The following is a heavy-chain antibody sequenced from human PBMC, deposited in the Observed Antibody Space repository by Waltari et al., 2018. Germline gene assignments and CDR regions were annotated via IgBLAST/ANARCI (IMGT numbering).Heavy chain of an antibody. CDR2: TYYSWST. V-gene: IGHV4-39*01. D-gene: IGHD3-10*01. J-gene: IGHJ5*02. CDR1: GGSISSSSYY. CDR3: ARRRTMGLLNWFDP. Sequence: QLQLQESGPGLVKPSETLSLTCTVSGGSISSSSYYWGWIRQPPGKGLEWSGSTYYSWSTYYNPSLQSRVTISVDTSKNQFSLKLSSVTAADTAVYYCARRRTMGLLNWFDPWGQGTLVTVSS.